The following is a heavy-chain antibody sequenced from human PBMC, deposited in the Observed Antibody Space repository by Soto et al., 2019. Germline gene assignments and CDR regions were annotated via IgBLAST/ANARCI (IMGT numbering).Heavy chain of an antibody. CDR1: GFNFITYS. Sequence: EVQLVESGGGPVRPGGSLKLSCAASGFNFITYSLSWVRQAPGKGLEWVASISSSAVYIDYADSVKGRFTISRDNANNTLYLQMNGLRAEDTAVYYCVRCDGERIGEFDYWGQGTLVTVSS. J-gene: IGHJ4*02. CDR3: VRCDGERIGEFDY. CDR2: ISSSAVYI. D-gene: IGHD1-1*01. V-gene: IGHV3-21*01.